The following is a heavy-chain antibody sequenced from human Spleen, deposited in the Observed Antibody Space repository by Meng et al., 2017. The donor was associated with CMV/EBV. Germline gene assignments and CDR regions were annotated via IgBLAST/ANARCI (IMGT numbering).Heavy chain of an antibody. Sequence: ESLKISCSVSGGSISSHNYYWAWIRQPPGQGLEWIGNIYYSGTTYYNPSLKSRVTISIDTSKNQFSLRVDSVTAADTAVYYCARDMTTVTNYYYYGVDVWGQGTTVTVSS. J-gene: IGHJ6*02. V-gene: IGHV4-39*07. CDR1: GGSISSHNYY. CDR2: IYYSGTT. CDR3: ARDMTTVTNYYYYGVDV. D-gene: IGHD4-17*01.